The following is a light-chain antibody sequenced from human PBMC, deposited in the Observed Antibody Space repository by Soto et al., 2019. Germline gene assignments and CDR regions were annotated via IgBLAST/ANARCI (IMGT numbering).Light chain of an antibody. Sequence: EIVMTQSPATLSLSPGERATLSCRASQSVSSYLAWYQQKHGQAPRLLIYDASNRATGIPARFSGSGSGTDFALTISSLEPEDFAVYYCQQRSNWRALTFGGGTKVDIK. CDR1: QSVSSY. J-gene: IGKJ4*01. V-gene: IGKV3-11*01. CDR3: QQRSNWRALT. CDR2: DAS.